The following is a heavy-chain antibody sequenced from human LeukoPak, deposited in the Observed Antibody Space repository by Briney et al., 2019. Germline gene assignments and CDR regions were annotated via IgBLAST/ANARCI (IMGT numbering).Heavy chain of an antibody. CDR3: AREAYYYDSSGYYGYGDFDY. D-gene: IGHD3-22*01. J-gene: IGHJ4*02. V-gene: IGHV3-30*04. Sequence: AGGSLRLSCAASGFTFSSYAMHWVRQAPGKGLEWVAVISYDGSNKYYADSVKGRFTISRDNSKNTLYLQMNSLRAEDTAVYYCAREAYYYDSSGYYGYGDFDYWGQGTLVTVSS. CDR1: GFTFSSYA. CDR2: ISYDGSNK.